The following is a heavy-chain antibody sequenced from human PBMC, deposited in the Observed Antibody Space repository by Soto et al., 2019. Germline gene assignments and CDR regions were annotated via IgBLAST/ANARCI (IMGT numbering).Heavy chain of an antibody. V-gene: IGHV4-4*02. CDR3: ATSPPRRWYYFDY. Sequence: SETLSLICAVSGGSISSSNWWSWVRQPPGKGLEWIGEIYHSGSTNYNPSLKSRVTISVDKSKNQFSLKLSSVTAADTAVYYCATSPPRRWYYFDYWGQGTLVTVSS. CDR2: IYHSGST. CDR1: GGSISSSNW. J-gene: IGHJ4*02. D-gene: IGHD6-6*01.